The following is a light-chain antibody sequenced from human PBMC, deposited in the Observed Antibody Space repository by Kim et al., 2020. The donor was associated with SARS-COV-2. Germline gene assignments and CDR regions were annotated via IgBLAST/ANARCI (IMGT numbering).Light chain of an antibody. J-gene: IGLJ3*02. V-gene: IGLV3-1*01. CDR2: QDS. Sequence: SESPGKTASITCSGDKLGDKYACWYQQKPGQSPVLVIYQDSKRPSGIPERFSGSNSGNTVTLTISGTQAMDEADYYCQAWDSSTAVFGGGTQLTVL. CDR3: QAWDSSTAV. CDR1: KLGDKY.